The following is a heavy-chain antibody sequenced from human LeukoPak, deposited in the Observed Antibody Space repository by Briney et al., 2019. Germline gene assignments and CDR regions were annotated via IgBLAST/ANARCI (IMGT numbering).Heavy chain of an antibody. Sequence: SETLSLTCTVSGGSISSYYWSWIRQPPGKGLEWIGYIYYSGSTNYNPSLKSRVTISVDTSKNQFSLKPSSVTAADTAVYYCARETRYSYVDYWGQGTLVTVSS. V-gene: IGHV4-59*01. J-gene: IGHJ4*02. D-gene: IGHD5-18*01. CDR2: IYYSGST. CDR3: ARETRYSYVDY. CDR1: GGSISSYY.